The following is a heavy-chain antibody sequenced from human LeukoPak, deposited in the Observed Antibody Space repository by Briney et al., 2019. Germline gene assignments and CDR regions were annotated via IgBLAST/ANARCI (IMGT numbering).Heavy chain of an antibody. CDR2: IIPILGIA. CDR3: ARDLFLVGATLLTNDY. Sequence: SVKVSCKASGGAFSSYAISWMRQAPGQGLEWMGRIIPILGIANYAQKFQGRVTITADKSTSTAYMELSSLRSDDTAVYYCARDLFLVGATLLTNDYWGQGTLVTVSS. D-gene: IGHD1-26*01. CDR1: GGAFSSYA. J-gene: IGHJ4*02. V-gene: IGHV1-69*04.